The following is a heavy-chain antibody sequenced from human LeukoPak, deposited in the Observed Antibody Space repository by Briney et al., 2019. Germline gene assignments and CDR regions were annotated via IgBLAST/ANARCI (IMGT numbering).Heavy chain of an antibody. J-gene: IGHJ3*02. Sequence: SETLSLTCAVYGGSFSGYYWSWIRQPPGKGLEWIGEINHSGSTYYNPSLKSRVTISVDTSKNQFSLKLSSVTAADTAVYYCARGEVSVLWFGELSGAFDIWGQGTMVTVSS. CDR3: ARGEVSVLWFGELSGAFDI. V-gene: IGHV4-34*09. D-gene: IGHD3-10*01. CDR2: INHSGST. CDR1: GGSFSGYY.